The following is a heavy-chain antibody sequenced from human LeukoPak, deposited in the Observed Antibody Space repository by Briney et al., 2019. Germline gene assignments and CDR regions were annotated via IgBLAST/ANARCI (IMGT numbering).Heavy chain of an antibody. CDR2: IFPGDSDA. V-gene: IGHV5-51*01. Sequence: GESLKISCKGSGYSFTSYWIAWVRRMPGKDLEWMGIIFPGDSDARYSPSFQGQVTISADESIRTAYLQWRSLKASDTAIYYCARQEGFDFWSGYYTGYYSGMDVWGQGTTVTVSS. CDR1: GYSFTSYW. D-gene: IGHD3-3*01. CDR3: ARQEGFDFWSGYYTGYYSGMDV. J-gene: IGHJ6*02.